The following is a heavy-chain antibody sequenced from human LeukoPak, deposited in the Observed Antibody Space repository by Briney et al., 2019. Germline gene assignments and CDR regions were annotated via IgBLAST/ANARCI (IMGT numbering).Heavy chain of an antibody. CDR1: GGPISSYY. CDR2: IYYRGST. J-gene: IGHJ4*02. Sequence: ASETLSLTCTVSGGPISSYYWSWIRQPPGKGLECIGYIYYRGSTSYSPSLKSRVTISVDTSKNQFSLKLSSMAAADTAVYYCARRLYGGNFDNWGQGTLVTVSS. V-gene: IGHV4-59*01. D-gene: IGHD4-23*01. CDR3: ARRLYGGNFDN.